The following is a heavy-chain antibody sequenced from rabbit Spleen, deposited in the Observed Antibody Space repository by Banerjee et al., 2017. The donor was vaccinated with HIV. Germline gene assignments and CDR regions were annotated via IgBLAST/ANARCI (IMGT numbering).Heavy chain of an antibody. J-gene: IGHJ3*01. Sequence: QLTETGGGLVQPGGSLTLSCKASGIDFTKYYITWVRQAPGKGLEWIGIIYAAKGSPDYASWVNGRFTISSDNAQSTVDLKMTSLTAADTATYFCARAIVPWLGLTRLDLWGQGTLVTVS. V-gene: IGHV1S7*01. CDR2: IYAAKGSP. CDR1: GIDFTKYY. CDR3: ARAIVPWLGLTRLDL. D-gene: IGHD4-1*01.